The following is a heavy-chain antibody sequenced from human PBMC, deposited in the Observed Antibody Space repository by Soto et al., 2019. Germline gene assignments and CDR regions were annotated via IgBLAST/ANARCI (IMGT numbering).Heavy chain of an antibody. CDR1: GFTLSGYW. CDR3: ARFYSFPHYYMDV. V-gene: IGHV3-7*01. CDR2: IKQDGSEK. D-gene: IGHD5-18*01. Sequence: GGSLRLSCAPSGFTLSGYWMSWVRQAPGKGLEWVANIKQDGSEKFYVDSVKGRFTISRDNAKNSLYLQMNSLRAEDTAVYYCARFYSFPHYYMDVWGKGTTVTVSS. J-gene: IGHJ6*03.